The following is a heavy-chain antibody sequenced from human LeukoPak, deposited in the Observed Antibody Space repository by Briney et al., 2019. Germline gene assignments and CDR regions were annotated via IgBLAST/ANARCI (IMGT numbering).Heavy chain of an antibody. CDR3: ARTVRTRLITMIGGGMDV. CDR2: IYHSGST. Sequence: SETLSLTCAVSGGSISSSNWWSWVRQPPGKGLEWIGEIYHSGSTNYNPSLKSRVTISVDKSKNQFSLKLSSVTAADTAVYYCARTVRTRLITMIGGGMDVWGQGTTVTVSS. J-gene: IGHJ6*02. CDR1: GGSISSSNW. V-gene: IGHV4-4*02. D-gene: IGHD3-22*01.